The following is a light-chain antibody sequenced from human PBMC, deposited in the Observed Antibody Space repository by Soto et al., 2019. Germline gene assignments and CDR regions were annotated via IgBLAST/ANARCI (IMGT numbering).Light chain of an antibody. J-gene: IGLJ1*01. CDR3: SSYTSSSIPYV. CDR2: DVS. V-gene: IGLV2-14*01. CDR1: SSDVGGYNY. Sequence: QSALTQPASVSGSPGQSITISCTGTSSDVGGYNYVSWYQQHPGKAPKLMIYDVSNRPSGVSNRFSGSKSGNTASLTISGLQDEDEAAYYCSSYTSSSIPYVFGTGTKVTVL.